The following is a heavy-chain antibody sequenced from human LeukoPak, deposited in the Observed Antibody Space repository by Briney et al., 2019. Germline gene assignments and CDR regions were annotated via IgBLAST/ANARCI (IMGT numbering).Heavy chain of an antibody. CDR3: AGSGLRYFDWFSNDY. CDR1: GGSISSSSYY. Sequence: PSETLSLTCTVSGGSISSSSYYWGWIRQPPGKGLEWIGSIYYSGSTYYNPSLKSRVTISVDTSKNQFSLKLSSVTAADTAVYYCAGSGLRYFDWFSNDYWGQGTLVTVSS. CDR2: IYYSGST. J-gene: IGHJ4*02. D-gene: IGHD3-9*01. V-gene: IGHV4-39*07.